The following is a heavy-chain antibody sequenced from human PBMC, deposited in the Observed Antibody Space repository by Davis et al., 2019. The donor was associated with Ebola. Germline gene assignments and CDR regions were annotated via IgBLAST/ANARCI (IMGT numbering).Heavy chain of an antibody. CDR3: ARDTRYFGYILSRDTEFDY. V-gene: IGHV1-18*04. J-gene: IGHJ4*02. Sequence: AASVQVSCKTSGYTFTNYGISWVRQAPAQGLEWMGWISANNGNTNNAQKFQGRVTMTTDTYTSTAYMEVKSLRSDDTAVYYCARDTRYFGYILSRDTEFDYWGQGTLVTVSS. CDR2: ISANNGNT. CDR1: GYTFTNYG. D-gene: IGHD3-9*01.